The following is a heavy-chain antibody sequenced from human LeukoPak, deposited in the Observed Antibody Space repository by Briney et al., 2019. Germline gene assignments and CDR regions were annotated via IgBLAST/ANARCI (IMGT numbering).Heavy chain of an antibody. J-gene: IGHJ4*02. V-gene: IGHV3-30*04. D-gene: IGHD1-1*01. CDR3: ARTIFPGERNPSDY. Sequence: GGSLRLSCAASGFTFSSYAMHWVRQAPGKGLEWVAVISYDGRDKYYVDSVKGRFTISRDKSKNTLYLQMNSLRAEDTAMYYCARTIFPGERNPSDYWGQGPMVTVFS. CDR2: ISYDGRDK. CDR1: GFTFSSYA.